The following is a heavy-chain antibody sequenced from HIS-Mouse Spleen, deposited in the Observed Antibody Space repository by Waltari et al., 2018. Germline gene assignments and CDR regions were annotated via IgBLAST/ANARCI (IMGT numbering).Heavy chain of an antibody. CDR2: IYYSGST. CDR1: GGSISSISYY. D-gene: IGHD6-13*01. CDR3: AREIPYSSSWYDWYFDL. Sequence: QLQLQESGPGLVKPSETLSLTCTVSGGSISSISYYWDWIRQPPGKGLEWIGSIYYSGSTYYNPSLKSRVTISVDTSKNQFSLKLSSVTAADTAVYYCAREIPYSSSWYDWYFDLWGRGTLVTVSS. J-gene: IGHJ2*01. V-gene: IGHV4-39*07.